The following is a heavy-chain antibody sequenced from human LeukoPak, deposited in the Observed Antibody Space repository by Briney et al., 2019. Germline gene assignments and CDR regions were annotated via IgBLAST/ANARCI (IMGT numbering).Heavy chain of an antibody. CDR3: ARTGGSFYFYYYMDV. CDR1: GGSIRGGSYN. Sequence: SETLSLTCTVSGGSIRGGSYNWGWIRQPPGKGLEWIGSIHYTGTTFYNPSLKSRVTISVDTSKNQFSLKLSSVTAADTAVYYCARTGGSFYFYYYMDVWGKGTTVTVSS. CDR2: IHYTGTT. V-gene: IGHV4-39*07. J-gene: IGHJ6*03. D-gene: IGHD1-26*01.